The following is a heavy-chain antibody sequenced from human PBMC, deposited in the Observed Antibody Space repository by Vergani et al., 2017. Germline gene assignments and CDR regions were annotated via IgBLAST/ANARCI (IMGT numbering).Heavy chain of an antibody. D-gene: IGHD3-3*01. CDR1: GGSISSSSYY. V-gene: IGHV4-39*01. Sequence: QLQLQESGPGLVKPSETLSLPCTVSGGSISSSSYYWGWIRQPPGKGLEWIGSIYYSGSTYYNPSLKSRVTISVDTSKNQFSLKLSSVTAADTAVYYCASTYYDFWSGYLNWFDPWGQGTLVTVSS. CDR3: ASTYYDFWSGYLNWFDP. J-gene: IGHJ5*02. CDR2: IYYSGST.